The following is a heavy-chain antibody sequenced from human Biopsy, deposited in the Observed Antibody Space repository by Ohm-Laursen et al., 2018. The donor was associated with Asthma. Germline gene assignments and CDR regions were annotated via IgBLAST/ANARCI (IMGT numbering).Heavy chain of an antibody. V-gene: IGHV3-30*03. Sequence: PRLSCAASGFVFSQCGMHWVRQGPGKGLEWVALISSDGHNKYYKDSVKGRFTISRDNSKLRLYLEINSLRVEDSAVYYCARESGQDSGGTGAFDRWGQGIMVAVSS. CDR3: ARESGQDSGGTGAFDR. D-gene: IGHD4-23*01. CDR2: ISSDGHNK. J-gene: IGHJ3*02. CDR1: GFVFSQCG.